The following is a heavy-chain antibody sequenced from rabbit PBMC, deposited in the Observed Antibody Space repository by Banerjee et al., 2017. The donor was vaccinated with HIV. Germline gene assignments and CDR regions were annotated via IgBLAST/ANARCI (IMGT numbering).Heavy chain of an antibody. CDR3: ARSFGGYGGYGYDL. CDR1: GFSFSSSYW. J-gene: IGHJ3*01. CDR2: IVAGSSAST. D-gene: IGHD6-1*01. V-gene: IGHV1S45*01. Sequence: QQQLEESGGGLVKPGASLTLTCTASGFSFSSSYWICWVRQAPGKGLEWIACIVAGSSASTYYASWAKGRFTISKTSSTTVTLQMTSLTAADTATYFCARSFGGYGGYGYDLWGQGTLVTVS.